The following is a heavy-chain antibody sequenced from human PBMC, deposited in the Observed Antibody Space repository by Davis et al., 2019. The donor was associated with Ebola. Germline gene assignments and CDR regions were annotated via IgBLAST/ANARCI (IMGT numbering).Heavy chain of an antibody. CDR2: IYYSGST. CDR3: ARDSRWLVPGTYYYYGMDV. J-gene: IGHJ6*02. V-gene: IGHV4-34*11. D-gene: IGHD6-19*01. Sequence: MPSETLSLTCAVYGGSFSGYYWTWIRQPPGKGLEWIGSIYYSGSTYYNPSLKSRVTISVDTSKNHFSLKLSSVTAADTAVYYCARDSRWLVPGTYYYYGMDVWGQGTTVTVSS. CDR1: GGSFSGYY.